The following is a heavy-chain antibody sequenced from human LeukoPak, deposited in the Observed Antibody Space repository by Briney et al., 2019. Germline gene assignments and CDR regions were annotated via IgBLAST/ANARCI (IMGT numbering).Heavy chain of an antibody. D-gene: IGHD3-10*01. Sequence: ASVKVSCTASGYTFTSYYMHWVRQAPGQGLEWMGWISAYNGNTNYAQKPQGRVTMTTDTSTSTAYMELRSLRSDDTAVYYCARDHTMVRGVNHGMDVWGKGTTVTVSS. J-gene: IGHJ6*04. CDR2: ISAYNGNT. CDR1: GYTFTSYY. CDR3: ARDHTMVRGVNHGMDV. V-gene: IGHV1-18*04.